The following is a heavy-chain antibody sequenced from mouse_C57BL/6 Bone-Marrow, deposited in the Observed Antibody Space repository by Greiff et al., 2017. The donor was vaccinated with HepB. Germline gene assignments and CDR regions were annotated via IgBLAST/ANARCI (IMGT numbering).Heavy chain of an antibody. CDR2: IYPGDGDT. CDR3: ANWDWFAY. J-gene: IGHJ3*01. CDR1: GYAFSSSW. Sequence: QVQLQQSGPELVKPGASVKISCKASGYAFSSSWMNWVKQRPGKGLEWIGRIYPGDGDTNYNGKFKGKATLTADKSSSTAYMQLSSLTSEDSAVYFCANWDWFAYWGQGTLVTVSA. D-gene: IGHD4-1*01. V-gene: IGHV1-82*01.